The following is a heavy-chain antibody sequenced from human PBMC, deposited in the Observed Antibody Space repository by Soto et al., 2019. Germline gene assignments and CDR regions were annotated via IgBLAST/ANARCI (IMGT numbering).Heavy chain of an antibody. J-gene: IGHJ4*02. CDR3: ARVLPYEGYFDY. V-gene: IGHV1-69*01. Sequence: QVQLVQSGAEVKKPGSSVKVSCKASGGTFSSYAISWVRQAPGQGLEWMGGIIPIFGTANYAQKFQGRVTITADESTSTADMELSSPRSEDTAVYYCARVLPYEGYFDYWGQGTLVTVSS. D-gene: IGHD5-12*01. CDR1: GGTFSSYA. CDR2: IIPIFGTA.